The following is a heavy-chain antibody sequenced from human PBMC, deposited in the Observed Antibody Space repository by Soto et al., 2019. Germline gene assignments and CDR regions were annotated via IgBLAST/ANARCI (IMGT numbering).Heavy chain of an antibody. D-gene: IGHD6-13*01. J-gene: IGHJ6*02. CDR2: IIPIFGTE. CDR1: GGTFSSYA. CDR3: ARDRIAGSKYYYGMDV. V-gene: IGHV1-69*01. Sequence: QVQLVQSGAEVKKPGSSVRVSCKASGGTFSSYAISWVRQAPGQGLEWMGGIIPIFGTENYAQKFQGRVTITADESTSTAYMELSSLRSEYTAVYYCARDRIAGSKYYYGMDVWGQGTTVTASS.